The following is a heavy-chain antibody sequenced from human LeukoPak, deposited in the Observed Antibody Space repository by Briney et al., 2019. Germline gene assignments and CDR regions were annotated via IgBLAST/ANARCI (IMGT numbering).Heavy chain of an antibody. CDR2: ISGSGGST. CDR1: GFIFNNYA. V-gene: IGHV3-23*01. CDR3: AKADIVVVVAATCFDY. Sequence: GSLRLSCAASGFIFNNYAISWVRQAPGKGLEWVSGISGSGGSTHYAESVKGRFAISRDNSKNTLYLQMSSLRAEDTAIYYCAKADIVVVVAATCFDYWGQGTLVTVSS. J-gene: IGHJ4*02. D-gene: IGHD2-15*01.